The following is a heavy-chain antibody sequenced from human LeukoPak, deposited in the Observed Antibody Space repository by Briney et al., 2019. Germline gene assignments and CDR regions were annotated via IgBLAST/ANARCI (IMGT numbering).Heavy chain of an antibody. V-gene: IGHV4-39*07. CDR3: ARDVESGYCSSTSCYTHWFDP. D-gene: IGHD2-2*02. Sequence: SETLSLTCTVSGGSISSSSYYWGWIRQPPGKGLEWIGSIYYSGSTYYNPPLKSRVTISVDTSKNQFSLKLSSVTAADTAVYYCARDVESGYCSSTSCYTHWFDPWGQGTLVTVSS. CDR2: IYYSGST. CDR1: GGSISSSSYY. J-gene: IGHJ5*02.